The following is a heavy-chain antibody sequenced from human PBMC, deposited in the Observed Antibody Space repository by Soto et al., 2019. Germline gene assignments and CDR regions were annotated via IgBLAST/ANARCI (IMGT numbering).Heavy chain of an antibody. CDR2: ISASGGST. CDR3: AKDLRTSTNYNYGLDV. J-gene: IGHJ6*02. Sequence: EVQLVESGGGLVQPGGSLRLSCAASGFTFSTYAMSWVRQAPGKGLEWVSVISASGGSTFYADSVKGRFTVSRDNSRNTLSLQVISLRVEDMAVYYCAKDLRTSTNYNYGLDVWGQGTTVTVSS. CDR1: GFTFSTYA. V-gene: IGHV3-23*04.